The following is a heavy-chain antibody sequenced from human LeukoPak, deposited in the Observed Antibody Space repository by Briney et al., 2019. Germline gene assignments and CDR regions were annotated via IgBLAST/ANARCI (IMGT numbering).Heavy chain of an antibody. V-gene: IGHV3-21*01. J-gene: IGHJ4*02. CDR3: ARNFNGDYFDY. Sequence: GGSLRLSCAASGFTFSSYSMNWVRQAPGKGLEWVSSISSSSSYIYYADSVKGRFTISRDNAKNSLYLQMNSLRAEDTAVYYCARNFNGDYFDYWGQGTLVTVSS. CDR1: GFTFSSYS. D-gene: IGHD4-17*01. CDR2: ISSSSSYI.